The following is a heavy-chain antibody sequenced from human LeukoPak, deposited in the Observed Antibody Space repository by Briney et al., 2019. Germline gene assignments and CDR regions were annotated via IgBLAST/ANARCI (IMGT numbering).Heavy chain of an antibody. CDR3: AISDFADSDVYFDS. CDR1: GYTFTSYG. CDR2: ISAYNGNT. J-gene: IGHJ4*02. D-gene: IGHD4-17*01. V-gene: IGHV1-18*01. Sequence: GASVKVSCKASGYTFTSYGISWVRQAPGQGLEWMGWISAYNGNTNYAQKLQGRVTMTRDTSIGTAYMELKSLISDDTAVFYCAISDFADSDVYFDSWGQGTLVIVSS.